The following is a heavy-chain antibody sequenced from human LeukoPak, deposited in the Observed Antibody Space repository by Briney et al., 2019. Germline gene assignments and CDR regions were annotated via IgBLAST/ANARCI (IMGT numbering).Heavy chain of an antibody. CDR3: ARTRITGTSPLNH. CDR2: INHSGST. J-gene: IGHJ5*02. Sequence: PSETLSLTCAVYGGSFSGYYWSWIRQPPGKGLEWSGEINHSGSTNYNPSLKSRVTISVDTSKNQFSLNLSSVTAADTAVYYCARTRITGTSPLNHWGQGTLVTVSS. V-gene: IGHV4-34*01. CDR1: GGSFSGYY. D-gene: IGHD1-20*01.